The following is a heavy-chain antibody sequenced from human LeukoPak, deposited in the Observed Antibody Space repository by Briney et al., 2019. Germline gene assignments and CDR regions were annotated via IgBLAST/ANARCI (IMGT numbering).Heavy chain of an antibody. J-gene: IGHJ4*02. CDR3: ARARRRIMITFGGVIGQYYFDY. Sequence: SETLSLTCAVYGGSFSGYYWSWIRQPPGKGLEWIGEINHSGSTNYNPSLKSRVTISVDTSKNQFSLKLSSVTAADTAVYYCARARRRIMITFGGVIGQYYFDYWGQGTLATVSS. CDR2: INHSGST. V-gene: IGHV4-34*01. D-gene: IGHD3-16*02. CDR1: GGSFSGYY.